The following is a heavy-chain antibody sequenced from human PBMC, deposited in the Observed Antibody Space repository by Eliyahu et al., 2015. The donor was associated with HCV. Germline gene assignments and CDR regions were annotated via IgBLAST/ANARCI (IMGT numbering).Heavy chain of an antibody. CDR3: ALSVGEWDS. D-gene: IGHD3-3*01. CDR1: GGSFSSNA. J-gene: IGHJ4*02. V-gene: IGHV1-69*04. CDR2: IVPIFDML. Sequence: QVQLVQSGAEVKKPGSSVKISCKGSGGSFSSNAINWVRQAPGQGLEWMGRIVPIFDMLNFAQKFQDRVTITADKSTHTAYMELSSLTSDDTAVYYCALSVGEWDSWGQGTLVTVSS.